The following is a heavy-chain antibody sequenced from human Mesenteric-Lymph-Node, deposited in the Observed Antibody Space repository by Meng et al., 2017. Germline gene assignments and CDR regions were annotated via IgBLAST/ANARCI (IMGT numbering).Heavy chain of an antibody. Sequence: ASVKVSCKASGYTFTSYYMHWVRQAPGQGLECMGIINPSGGSTNYAQKFQGRVTMTRGTSTSTVYMELSSLRSEDTAVYYCAREADVDPAMGTNAFDIWGQGTMVTVSS. J-gene: IGHJ3*02. V-gene: IGHV1-46*01. CDR1: GYTFTSYY. CDR2: INPSGGST. D-gene: IGHD5-18*01. CDR3: AREADVDPAMGTNAFDI.